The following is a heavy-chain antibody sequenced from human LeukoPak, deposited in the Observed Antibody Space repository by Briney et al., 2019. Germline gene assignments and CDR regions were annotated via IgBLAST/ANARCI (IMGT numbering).Heavy chain of an antibody. Sequence: GRSLRLSCAASGFTFSGYVMHWVRQAPGKGLEWVSYISSSGSTIYYADSVKGRFTISRDNAKNSLYLQMNSLRAEDTAVYYCARDLTLWFGELSPADAFGIWGQGTMVTVSS. CDR1: GFTFSGYV. CDR3: ARDLTLWFGELSPADAFGI. CDR2: ISSSGSTI. D-gene: IGHD3-10*01. J-gene: IGHJ3*02. V-gene: IGHV3-48*04.